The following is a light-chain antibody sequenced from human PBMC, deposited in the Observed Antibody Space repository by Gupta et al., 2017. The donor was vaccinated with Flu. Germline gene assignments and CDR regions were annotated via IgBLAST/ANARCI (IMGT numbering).Light chain of an antibody. CDR3: QQWVGVPIT. CDR1: QSVSGY. J-gene: IGKJ4*01. Sequence: DIQMTQSPSSLSASVGDRVTITCRASQSVSGYVNWYQQRPGKAPKLLISDVSNLQSGVPSTFSGRGSGTDFTLTISNLQPAASATYYMQQWVGVPITFGGGSKVDIK. CDR2: DVS. V-gene: IGKV1-39*01.